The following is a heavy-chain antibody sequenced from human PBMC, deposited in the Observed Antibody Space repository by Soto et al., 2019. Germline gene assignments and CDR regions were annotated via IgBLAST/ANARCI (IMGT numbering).Heavy chain of an antibody. CDR2: MLYSGLT. CDR1: GYSVSSSDYY. CDR3: APLTVSLSGPYGIHV. J-gene: IGHJ3*01. V-gene: IGHV4-39*01. D-gene: IGHD2-15*01. Sequence: PSETLSLTCSVSGYSVSSSDYYWAWIRQPPGKGLEWIGSMLYSGLTYYNPSLKSRVTLSVDTSKNQFSVRLNSVTASDTAVYYCAPLTVSLSGPYGIHVWGRGTMVTVSS.